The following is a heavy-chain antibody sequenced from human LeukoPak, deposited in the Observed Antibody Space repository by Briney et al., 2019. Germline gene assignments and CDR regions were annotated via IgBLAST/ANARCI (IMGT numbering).Heavy chain of an antibody. CDR2: ITSNGGST. J-gene: IGHJ5*02. CDR1: GFTFSTNS. V-gene: IGHV3-64D*08. CDR3: VTVGMTSIWSYLRFDP. Sequence: GGYLRLSCSASGFTFSTNSMHWVRQAPGKGLEFVSAITSNGGSTYYADSVKGRFTNSRDNSKNTLYLQMSSLRAEDTAVYYCVTVGMTSIWSYLRFDPRGQGTLVSVSS. D-gene: IGHD1-26*01.